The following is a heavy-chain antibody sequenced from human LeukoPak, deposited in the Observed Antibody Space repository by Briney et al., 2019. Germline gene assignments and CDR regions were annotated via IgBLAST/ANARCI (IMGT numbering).Heavy chain of an antibody. CDR3: ARDDRSSSSVYFDY. Sequence: PSETQSLTCAVYGGSVSGYYWSWIRQPPGKGLEWIGEINHSGSTNYNPSLKSRVTISVDTSKNQFSLKLSSVTAADTAVYYCARDDRSSSSVYFDYWGQGTLVTVSS. CDR2: INHSGST. D-gene: IGHD6-13*01. J-gene: IGHJ4*02. V-gene: IGHV4-34*01. CDR1: GGSVSGYY.